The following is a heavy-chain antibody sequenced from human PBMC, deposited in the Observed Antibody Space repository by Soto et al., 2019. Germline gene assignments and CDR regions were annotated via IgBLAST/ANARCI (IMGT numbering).Heavy chain of an antibody. CDR1: GYRFTSYW. CDR2: IYPGDSDT. CDR3: ARQDTYYYYGMDV. Sequence: GESLKISCQGSGYRFTSYWIGWVRQMPGKGLEWMGIIYPGDSDTRYSPSFQGQVTISADKSISTAYLQWSSLKASDTAMYYCARQDTYYYYGMDVWGQGTTVTVSS. J-gene: IGHJ6*02. D-gene: IGHD5-18*01. V-gene: IGHV5-51*01.